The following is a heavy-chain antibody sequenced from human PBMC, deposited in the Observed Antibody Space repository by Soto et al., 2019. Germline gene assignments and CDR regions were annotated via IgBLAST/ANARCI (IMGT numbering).Heavy chain of an antibody. CDR2: ISSGSSYI. Sequence: GASVRLSCAASGVSFSSYSMNWVRQAPGKGLEWVSSISSGSSYIYYADSVKGRFTISRDNAKNSLYLQMNSLRAEDTAVYYCARSSGGSGKLWNYYGMDVWGQGT. CDR3: ARSSGGSGKLWNYYGMDV. D-gene: IGHD3-10*01. J-gene: IGHJ6*02. V-gene: IGHV3-21*06. CDR1: GVSFSSYS.